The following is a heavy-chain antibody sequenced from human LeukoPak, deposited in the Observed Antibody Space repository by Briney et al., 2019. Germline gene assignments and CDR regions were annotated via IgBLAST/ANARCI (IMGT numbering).Heavy chain of an antibody. D-gene: IGHD3-10*01. CDR3: ARSLYYYGADAFDI. V-gene: IGHV4-59*01. CDR1: GGSISSYY. Sequence: SETLSLTCTVSGGSISSYYWSWIRQPPGKGLEWIGYIYYSGSTNYKPSLKSRVTISVDTSKNQFSLKLSSVTVADTAVYYCARSLYYYGADAFDIWGQGTKVTVSS. J-gene: IGHJ3*02. CDR2: IYYSGST.